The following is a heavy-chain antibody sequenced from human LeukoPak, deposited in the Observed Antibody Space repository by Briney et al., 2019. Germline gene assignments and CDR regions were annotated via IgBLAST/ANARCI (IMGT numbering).Heavy chain of an antibody. J-gene: IGHJ6*02. CDR1: GGTFSSYA. CDR2: IIPIFGTA. Sequence: SVKVSCKASGGTFSSYAISWVRQAPGQGLEWMGGIIPIFGTANYAQKFQGRVPITADESTSTAYMELSSLRSEDTAVYYCARRIAAAGANYYYYGMDVWGQGTTVTVSS. D-gene: IGHD6-13*01. V-gene: IGHV1-69*13. CDR3: ARRIAAAGANYYYYGMDV.